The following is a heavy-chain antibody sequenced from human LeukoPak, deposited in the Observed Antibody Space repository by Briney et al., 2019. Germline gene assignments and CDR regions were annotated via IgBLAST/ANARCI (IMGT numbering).Heavy chain of an antibody. Sequence: GHSLTVYFKASGYSFSSYWISWLRKMPGKGLEWMGIIYPGNSDTRYSPSFQGQVTISVDKSISAAYLQWSSLKASETAMYYCVRQDGYYYDSSGNGDAVFDIWGQATM. V-gene: IGHV5-51*01. D-gene: IGHD3-22*01. CDR1: GYSFSSYW. CDR3: VRQDGYYYDSSGNGDAVFDI. CDR2: IYPGNSDT. J-gene: IGHJ3*02.